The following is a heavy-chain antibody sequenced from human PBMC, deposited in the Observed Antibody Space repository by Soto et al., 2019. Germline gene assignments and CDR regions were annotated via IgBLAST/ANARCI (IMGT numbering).Heavy chain of an antibody. J-gene: IGHJ6*02. CDR1: GGSISSGGYY. D-gene: IGHD6-6*01. CDR2: NYYSGIT. Sequence: QVQLQESGPGLVKPSQTLSLTCTVSGGSISSGGYYWTWIRQHPGKGLEWIGYNYYSGITYYNPSLKSRVTISLDTSTNPFSLKLSSVTAADTAVYYCARGSSIAGLYYGMDVWGQGTTVTVSS. CDR3: ARGSSIAGLYYGMDV. V-gene: IGHV4-31*03.